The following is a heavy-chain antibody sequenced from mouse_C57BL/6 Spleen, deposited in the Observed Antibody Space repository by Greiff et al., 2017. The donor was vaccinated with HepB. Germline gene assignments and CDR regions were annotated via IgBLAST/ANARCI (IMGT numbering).Heavy chain of an antibody. Sequence: VKLQESGAELVRPGASVTLSCKASGYTFTDYEMHWVKQTPVHGLEWIGAIDPETGGTAYNQKFKGKAILTADKSSSTAYMELRSLTSEDSAVYYCTRYPSSYYFDYWGQGTTLTVSS. J-gene: IGHJ2*01. CDR2: IDPETGGT. V-gene: IGHV1-15*01. CDR3: TRYPSSYYFDY. CDR1: GYTFTDYE.